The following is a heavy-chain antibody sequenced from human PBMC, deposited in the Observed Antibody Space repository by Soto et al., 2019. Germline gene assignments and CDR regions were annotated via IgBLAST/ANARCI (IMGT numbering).Heavy chain of an antibody. CDR1: GYTFTNYG. V-gene: IGHV1-18*01. Sequence: ASVKVSCKASGYTFTNYGITWVRQAPGQGLEWMGWVSAYNDNTNYAQKVQGRVTMTTDTSTSTAYMELRSLRSDDTAMYHCARDGREEYFDFYGLGVWGQGTTVTVSS. D-gene: IGHD3-9*01. J-gene: IGHJ6*02. CDR3: ARDGREEYFDFYGLGV. CDR2: VSAYNDNT.